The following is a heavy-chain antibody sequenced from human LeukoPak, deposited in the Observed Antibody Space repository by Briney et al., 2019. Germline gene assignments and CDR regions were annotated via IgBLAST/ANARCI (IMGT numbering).Heavy chain of an antibody. CDR2: ISAYNGNT. J-gene: IGHJ4*02. Sequence: GASVKVSCKVSGYTFTSYGISLVRQAPGPGLEWMGWISAYNGNTNYAQKLQGRVTMTTDTSTSTAYMEMRSLRSEDTAVYYCAADPDTTMAFDCWGQGTLVTVSS. D-gene: IGHD5-18*01. CDR1: GYTFTSYG. V-gene: IGHV1-18*01. CDR3: AADPDTTMAFDC.